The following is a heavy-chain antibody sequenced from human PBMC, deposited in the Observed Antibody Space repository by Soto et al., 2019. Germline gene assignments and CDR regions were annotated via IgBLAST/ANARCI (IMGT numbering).Heavy chain of an antibody. V-gene: IGHV1-8*01. D-gene: IGHD2-8*02. Sequence: QVQLVQSGAEVKKPGASVKVSCKASGYTFTSYDINWVRQATGQGLEWMGWMNPDSGSTGYVQKFQGRVTMTRDTSVSTAYLELSSLTSEDTAVYYCTRSRGGTGGDFDYWGQGTPVTVSS. CDR3: TRSRGGTGGDFDY. J-gene: IGHJ4*02. CDR1: GYTFTSYD. CDR2: MNPDSGST.